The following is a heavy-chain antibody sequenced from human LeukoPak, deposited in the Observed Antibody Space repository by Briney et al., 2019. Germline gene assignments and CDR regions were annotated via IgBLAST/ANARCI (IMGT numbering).Heavy chain of an antibody. V-gene: IGHV3-23*01. CDR3: AKQYSGGWYYFDY. CDR2: IGGST. D-gene: IGHD6-19*01. Sequence: GGSLRLSCAAAGFTFSSYAMTWVRQAPGKGLEWVSAIGGSTYYADSVKGRFTISRDNSENTLYLQMNSLRAEDTAVYYCAKQYSGGWYYFDYWGQGTLVTVSS. CDR1: GFTFSSYA. J-gene: IGHJ4*02.